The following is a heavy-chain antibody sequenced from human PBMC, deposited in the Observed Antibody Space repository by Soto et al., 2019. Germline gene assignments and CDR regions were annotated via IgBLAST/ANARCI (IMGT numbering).Heavy chain of an antibody. V-gene: IGHV4-39*01. D-gene: IGHD2-2*01. CDR2: IYYSGST. Sequence: QLQLQESGPGLVKPSETLSLTCTVSGGSISSSSYYWGWIRQPPGKGLEWMGSIYYSGSTYYNPFLKSRVTIAVDTSKNQFSLKLSSVTAADTAVYYCASRNIVLVPSKAAHDAFDIWGQGTMVTVSS. CDR3: ASRNIVLVPSKAAHDAFDI. J-gene: IGHJ3*02. CDR1: GGSISSSSYY.